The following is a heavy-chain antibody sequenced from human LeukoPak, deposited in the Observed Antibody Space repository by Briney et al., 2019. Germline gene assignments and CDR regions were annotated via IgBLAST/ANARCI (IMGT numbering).Heavy chain of an antibody. CDR1: GGSFSGYY. V-gene: IGHV4-34*01. CDR2: INHSGST. CDR3: ARNYDSSGPPGY. J-gene: IGHJ4*02. Sequence: SETLSLTCAVYGGSFSGYYWSWIRQPPGKGLEWIGEINHSGSTNYNQSLKSRVTISVDTSKNQFSLKLSSVTAADTAVYYCARNYDSSGPPGYWGQGTLVTVSS. D-gene: IGHD3-22*01.